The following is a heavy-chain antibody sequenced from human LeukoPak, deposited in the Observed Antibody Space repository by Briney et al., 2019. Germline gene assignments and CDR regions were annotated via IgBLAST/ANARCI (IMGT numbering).Heavy chain of an antibody. D-gene: IGHD2-2*01. Sequence: TSETLSLTCTVSGGSINSGDYYWAWIRQPPGKGLEWIGSVYHSGSTYYSPSLESRVTISIDTSRNKFSLKLNSVTAADTAFYFCARDGLVVPKYWGQGILVTVSS. CDR2: VYHSGST. J-gene: IGHJ4*02. V-gene: IGHV4-39*07. CDR3: ARDGLVVPKY. CDR1: GGSINSGDYY.